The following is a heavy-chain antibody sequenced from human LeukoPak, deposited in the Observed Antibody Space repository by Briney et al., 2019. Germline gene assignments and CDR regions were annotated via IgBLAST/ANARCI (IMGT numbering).Heavy chain of an antibody. CDR1: GYTFTIYA. D-gene: IGHD1-26*01. CDR3: ARDRGKFLIAF. V-gene: IGHV1-3*01. Sequence: GASVKVSCKASGYTFTIYAFHWVRQAPGQRLEWLGWISAGNGDTGYSQKFQGRVTSTRDTSANTVYMELTSLTSEDAAVYYCARDRGKFLIAFWGQGTLVTVSS. J-gene: IGHJ4*02. CDR2: ISAGNGDT.